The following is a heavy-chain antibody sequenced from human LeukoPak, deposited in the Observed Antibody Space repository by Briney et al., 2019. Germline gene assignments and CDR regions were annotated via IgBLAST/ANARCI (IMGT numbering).Heavy chain of an antibody. CDR1: GGSISSGSYY. Sequence: PSQTLSLTCTVSGGSISSGSYYWSWIRQPAGKGLEWIGRIYTSGSTNYNPSLKSRVTISVDTSKNQFSLKLSSVTAADTAVYYCASTTYSYDSSGYFTCDYWGQGTLVTVSS. D-gene: IGHD3-22*01. V-gene: IGHV4-61*02. J-gene: IGHJ4*02. CDR3: ASTTYSYDSSGYFTCDY. CDR2: IYTSGST.